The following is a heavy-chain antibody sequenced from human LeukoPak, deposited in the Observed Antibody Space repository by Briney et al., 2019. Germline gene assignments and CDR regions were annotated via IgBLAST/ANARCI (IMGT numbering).Heavy chain of an antibody. J-gene: IGHJ5*02. Sequence: PSETLSLTCTVSGGSISSSSYYWGWIRQPPGKGLEWVGSIYYSGSTYYNPSLKSRVTISVDTSKNQFSLKLSSVTAADTAVYYCARKSYDWFDPWGQGTLVTVSS. V-gene: IGHV4-39*07. CDR3: ARKSYDWFDP. CDR1: GGSISSSSYY. D-gene: IGHD1-26*01. CDR2: IYYSGST.